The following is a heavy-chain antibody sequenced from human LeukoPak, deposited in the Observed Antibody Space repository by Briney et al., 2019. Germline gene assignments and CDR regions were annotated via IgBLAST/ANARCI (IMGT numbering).Heavy chain of an antibody. Sequence: SETLSLTCTVSGGSISSSSYYWGWIRQPPGKGLEWIGSIYYSGSTYYNPSLKSRVTISVDTSKNQFSLKLSSVTAADTAVYYCARDSYYDYVWGSYRYTVFDYWGQGTLVTVSS. CDR1: GGSISSSSYY. J-gene: IGHJ4*02. V-gene: IGHV4-39*02. D-gene: IGHD3-16*02. CDR2: IYYSGST. CDR3: ARDSYYDYVWGSYRYTVFDY.